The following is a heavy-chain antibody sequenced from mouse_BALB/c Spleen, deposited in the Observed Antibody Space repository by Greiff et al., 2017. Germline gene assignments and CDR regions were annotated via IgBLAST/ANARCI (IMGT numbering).Heavy chain of an antibody. CDR3: ARLPSITTATYYFDY. Sequence: EVKLMESGGDLVKPGGSLKLSCAASGFTFSSYGMSWVRQTPDKRLEWVATISSGGSYTYYPDSVKGRFTIARDNAKNTLYLQMSSLKSEDTAMYYCARLPSITTATYYFDYWGQGTTLTVSS. CDR2: ISSGGSYT. D-gene: IGHD1-2*01. J-gene: IGHJ2*01. V-gene: IGHV5-6*01. CDR1: GFTFSSYG.